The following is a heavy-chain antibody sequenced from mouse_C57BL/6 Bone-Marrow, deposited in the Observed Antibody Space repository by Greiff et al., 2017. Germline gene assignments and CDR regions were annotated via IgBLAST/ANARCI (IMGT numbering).Heavy chain of an antibody. Sequence: VQLQQSGAELVRPGASVKLSCTASGFNFKDDYMHWVKQRPEQGLEWIGWIDPENGDTEYAPKFQGKATITADTSSNTAYLQLSSLTSEDTAVYYCTTTEIYYDYDDAMDYWGQGTSVTVSS. D-gene: IGHD2-4*01. CDR1: GFNFKDDY. J-gene: IGHJ4*01. CDR3: TTTEIYYDYDDAMDY. V-gene: IGHV14-4*01. CDR2: IDPENGDT.